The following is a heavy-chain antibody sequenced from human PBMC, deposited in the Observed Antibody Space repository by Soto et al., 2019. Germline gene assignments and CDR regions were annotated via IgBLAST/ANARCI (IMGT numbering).Heavy chain of an antibody. D-gene: IGHD1-7*01. V-gene: IGHV1-2*04. Sequence: ASVKVSCKASGYTFTGYYMHWVRQAPGQGLEWMGWINPNSGGTNYAQKFQGWVTMTRDTSISTAYMELSRLRSDDTAVYYCATTKDQTGTKAFDIWGQGTMVTVSS. CDR2: INPNSGGT. CDR1: GYTFTGYY. CDR3: ATTKDQTGTKAFDI. J-gene: IGHJ3*02.